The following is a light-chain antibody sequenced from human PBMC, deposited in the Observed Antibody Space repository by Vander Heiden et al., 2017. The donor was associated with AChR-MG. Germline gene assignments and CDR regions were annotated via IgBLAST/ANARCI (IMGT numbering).Light chain of an antibody. CDR1: ALPKQY. CDR2: KDS. J-gene: IGLJ2*01. V-gene: IGLV3-25*03. Sequence: SYELTQTPPVSVSPGQTARITCAGDALPKQYAYWYQQMPGQAPVLVIYKDSERPSGIPERFSGSSSGTTVTLTISGVQAEDEADYYCQSADSSGTYVVFGGGTKLTVL. CDR3: QSADSSGTYVV.